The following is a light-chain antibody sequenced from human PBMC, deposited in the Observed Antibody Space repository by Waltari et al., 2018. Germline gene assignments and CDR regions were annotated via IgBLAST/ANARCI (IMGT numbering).Light chain of an antibody. Sequence: DVVLTQSPLSLPVTPGEPASISCRSSQSLLHSSGYNYLDWYLQKPGQSPQLLIYLGSSRAAVVPDRFTGSGSGTDFTLRITRVEAEDVGLYYCMQALHSITFGQGTRLEIK. V-gene: IGKV2-28*01. J-gene: IGKJ5*01. CDR1: QSLLHSSGYNY. CDR3: MQALHSIT. CDR2: LGS.